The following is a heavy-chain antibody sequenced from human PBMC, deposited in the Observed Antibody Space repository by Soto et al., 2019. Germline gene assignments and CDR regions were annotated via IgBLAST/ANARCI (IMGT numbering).Heavy chain of an antibody. CDR1: GGSFSTYA. D-gene: IGHD2-8*01. Sequence: SVKVSCKASGGSFSTYAFSWVRQAPGHGLEWMGGIIPIFDSPYYAQNFQGRVTIAADRSTSTVYMELSSLTPEDTAVYYCARGAECRGYCIKKFTWLDPWGQGTLVTVSS. CDR2: IIPIFDSP. J-gene: IGHJ5*02. CDR3: ARGAECRGYCIKKFTWLDP. V-gene: IGHV1-69*06.